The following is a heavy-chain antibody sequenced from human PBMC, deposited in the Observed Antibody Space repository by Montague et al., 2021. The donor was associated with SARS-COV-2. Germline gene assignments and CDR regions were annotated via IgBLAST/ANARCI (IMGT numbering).Heavy chain of an antibody. D-gene: IGHD3-9*01. CDR2: IDWDDDK. Sequence: PALVKPTQTLTLTCTFSGFSLSTSGMCVSWIRQPPGKALEWLALIDWDDDKYYNTSLKTRLTISKDTSKIQVVLTMTNMDPVDTATYYCARTHYDILAGYYIAFDYWGQGTLVTVSS. CDR1: GFSLSTSGMC. CDR3: ARTHYDILAGYYIAFDY. V-gene: IGHV2-70*01. J-gene: IGHJ4*02.